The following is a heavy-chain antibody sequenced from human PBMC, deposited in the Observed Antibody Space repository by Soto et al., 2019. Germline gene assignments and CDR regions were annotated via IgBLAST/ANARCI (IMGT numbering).Heavy chain of an antibody. Sequence: SETLSLTCSVSGTSVSNYYWSWIRQPAGKGLEHIGRIYTSGSTSYNPSLKSRVTMSMDTSQTQIYLNLTSVTAADTAVYYCARGGMQLSYAFDCWGQGIQVTVSS. CDR3: ARGGMQLSYAFDC. V-gene: IGHV4-4*07. D-gene: IGHD3-16*01. J-gene: IGHJ4*02. CDR1: GTSVSNYY. CDR2: IYTSGST.